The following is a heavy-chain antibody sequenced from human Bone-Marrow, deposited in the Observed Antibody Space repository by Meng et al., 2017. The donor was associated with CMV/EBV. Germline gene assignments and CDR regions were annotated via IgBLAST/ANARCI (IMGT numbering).Heavy chain of an antibody. CDR2: IHYSGST. CDR1: GGSITGYY. V-gene: IGHV4-59*12. CDR3: ARTTRWFEP. Sequence: GSLRLSCTVSGGSITGYYWSWIRQPPGKGLEWIGYIHYSGSTSYTPSLKSRVTISVDTSKSQFSLRLSSVTAADTAVYYCARTTRWFEPWGQGTLVTVSS. J-gene: IGHJ5*02. D-gene: IGHD1-1*01.